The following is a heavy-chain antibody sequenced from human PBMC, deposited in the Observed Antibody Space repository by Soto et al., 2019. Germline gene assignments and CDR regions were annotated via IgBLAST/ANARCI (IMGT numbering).Heavy chain of an antibody. Sequence: GGSLRLSCAASGFPFSSYGMHWVRQSPGKGLEWVAVIWYDGSNKYYADSVKGRFTISRDNSKNTLYLQMNSLRAEDTAVYYSARGCYYDSSGYGNWFDPWGQGTLFTVSS. CDR3: ARGCYYDSSGYGNWFDP. CDR2: IWYDGSNK. CDR1: GFPFSSYG. J-gene: IGHJ5*02. V-gene: IGHV3-33*01. D-gene: IGHD3-22*01.